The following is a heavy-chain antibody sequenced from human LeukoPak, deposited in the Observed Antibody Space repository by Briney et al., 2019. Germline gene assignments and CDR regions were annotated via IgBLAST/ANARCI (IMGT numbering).Heavy chain of an antibody. CDR1: GFTFSSYG. J-gene: IGHJ4*02. CDR2: ISASGGST. D-gene: IGHD3-10*01. V-gene: IGHV3-23*01. Sequence: GGSLRLSCVASGFTFSSYGMSWVRQAPGKGLEWVSGISASGGSTYYPDSVKGRFTISRDNSKNTLYLQMNSLRAEDTAVYYCAKDPGSGSPSRFDYWGQGTLVTVSS. CDR3: AKDPGSGSPSRFDY.